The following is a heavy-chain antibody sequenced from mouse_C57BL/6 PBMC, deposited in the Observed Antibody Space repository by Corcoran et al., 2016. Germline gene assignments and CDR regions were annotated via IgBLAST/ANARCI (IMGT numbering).Heavy chain of an antibody. CDR3: AREGGDWDGGFAY. Sequence: DVQLQESGPGLVKPSQSLSLTCSVTGYSITSGYYWNWIRQFPGNKLEWMGYISYDGSNNYNPSLKNRISITRDTSENQFFLKLNSVTTEDTATYYCAREGGDWDGGFAYWGQGTLVTVSA. V-gene: IGHV3-6*01. D-gene: IGHD4-1*01. CDR2: ISYDGSN. CDR1: GYSITSGYY. J-gene: IGHJ3*01.